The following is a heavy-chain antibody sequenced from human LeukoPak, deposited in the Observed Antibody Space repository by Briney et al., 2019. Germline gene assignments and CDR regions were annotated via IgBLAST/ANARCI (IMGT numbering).Heavy chain of an antibody. J-gene: IGHJ4*02. CDR2: INSDGSRT. Sequence: GSLRLSCAASGFTFSSYWMHWVRQAPGKGLVWVSRINSDGSRTTYADSVKGRFTISRDNAKNTLYLQMNSLRDEDTAVFYCARSRYDYIWGIDYWGQGTLVTISS. CDR1: GFTFSSYW. D-gene: IGHD3-16*01. V-gene: IGHV3-74*01. CDR3: ARSRYDYIWGIDY.